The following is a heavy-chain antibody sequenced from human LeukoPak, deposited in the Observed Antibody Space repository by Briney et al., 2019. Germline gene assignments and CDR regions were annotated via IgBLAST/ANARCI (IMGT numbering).Heavy chain of an antibody. J-gene: IGHJ4*02. D-gene: IGHD4-11*01. V-gene: IGHV4-59*08. CDR2: IYYSGST. Sequence: SETLSLTCTVSGGSISSYYWSWIRQPPGKGLEWIGYIYYSGSTNYNPSLKSRVTISVDTSKNQFSLKLSSVTAADTAVYYCARHAADLKSYSNGLDYWGQGTLVTVSS. CDR3: ARHAADLKSYSNGLDY. CDR1: GGSISSYY.